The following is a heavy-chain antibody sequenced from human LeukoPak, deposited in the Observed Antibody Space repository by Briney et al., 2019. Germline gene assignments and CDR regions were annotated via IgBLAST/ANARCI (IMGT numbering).Heavy chain of an antibody. CDR1: GYTFTSYY. D-gene: IGHD3-22*01. V-gene: IGHV1-46*01. CDR3: ARDQYDSSGRNWFDP. CDR2: INPSGGST. J-gene: IGHJ5*02. Sequence: ASVKVSCKASGYTFTSYYMHWVRQAPGQGLEWMGIINPSGGSTSYAQKFQGRVTMTRDTSTSTVYMELSSLRSEDTAVYYRARDQYDSSGRNWFDPWGQGTLVTVSS.